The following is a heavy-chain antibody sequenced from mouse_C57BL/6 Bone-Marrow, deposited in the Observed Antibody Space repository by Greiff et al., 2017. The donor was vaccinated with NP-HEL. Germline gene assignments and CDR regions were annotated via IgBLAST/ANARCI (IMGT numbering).Heavy chain of an antibody. CDR3: ARSITTVPFDY. Sequence: QVQLKESGPELVKPGASVKISCKASGYAFSSSWMNWVKQRPGKGLEWIGRIYPGDGDTNYNGKFKGKATLTADKSSSTAYMQLSSLTSEDSAVYFCARSITTVPFDYWGQGTTLTVSS. D-gene: IGHD1-1*01. J-gene: IGHJ2*01. V-gene: IGHV1-82*01. CDR1: GYAFSSSW. CDR2: IYPGDGDT.